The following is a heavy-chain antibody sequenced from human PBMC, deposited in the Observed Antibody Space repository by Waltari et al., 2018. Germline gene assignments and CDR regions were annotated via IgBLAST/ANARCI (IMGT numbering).Heavy chain of an antibody. CDR1: GASISRTTSY. CDR3: ARMNRYWYFDL. J-gene: IGHJ2*01. V-gene: IGHV4-39*07. CDR2: FYYRGNT. Sequence: QLQLQESGPGLVKPSETLSLTCSVSGASISRTTSYWGWIRQPPGKGVEWIGSFYYRGNTYYNPSLRSRVTISVDTSKNQFSLKLSSVTAADTAVYYCARMNRYWYFDLWGRGTLVTVSS.